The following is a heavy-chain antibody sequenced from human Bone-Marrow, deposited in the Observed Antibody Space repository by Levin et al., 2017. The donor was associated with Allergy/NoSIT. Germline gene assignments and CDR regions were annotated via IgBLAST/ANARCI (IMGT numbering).Heavy chain of an antibody. Sequence: GGSLRLSCAASGFTFSDYYMSWIRQAPGKGLEWVSYISSSSSYTNYADSVKGRFTISRDNAKNSLYLQMNSLRAEDTAVYYCAREGACSGGSCYLGYWGQGTLVTVSS. CDR3: AREGACSGGSCYLGY. D-gene: IGHD2-15*01. CDR1: GFTFSDYY. CDR2: ISSSSSYT. V-gene: IGHV3-11*05. J-gene: IGHJ4*02.